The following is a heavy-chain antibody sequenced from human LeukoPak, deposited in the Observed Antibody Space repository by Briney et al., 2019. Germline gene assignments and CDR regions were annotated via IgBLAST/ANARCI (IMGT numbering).Heavy chain of an antibody. Sequence: ASVTVFCKASGYTFTSYDINWVRQATGQGLEWMGWMNPNSGNTGYAQKFQGRVTMTRNTSISTAYMELSSLRSEDTAVYYCAILNVDIVATIAGDYYYYGMDVWGQGTTVTVSS. CDR2: MNPNSGNT. J-gene: IGHJ6*02. V-gene: IGHV1-8*01. CDR1: GYTFTSYD. D-gene: IGHD5-12*01. CDR3: AILNVDIVATIAGDYYYYGMDV.